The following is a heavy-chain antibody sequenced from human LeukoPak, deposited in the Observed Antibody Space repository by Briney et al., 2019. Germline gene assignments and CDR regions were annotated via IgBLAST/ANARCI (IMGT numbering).Heavy chain of an antibody. CDR2: ISGSGATT. CDR1: GFTFSNYA. D-gene: IGHD2-21*01. CDR3: AKGNPLFYFDY. J-gene: IGHJ4*02. V-gene: IGHV3-23*01. Sequence: GGSLRLSCAASGFTFSNYAMNWVRQAPGKGLEWVSAISGSGATTYYADSVKGRFTISRDNSKNTVYLQMNSLRAEDTAVYYCAKGNPLFYFDYWGQGTLVTVSS.